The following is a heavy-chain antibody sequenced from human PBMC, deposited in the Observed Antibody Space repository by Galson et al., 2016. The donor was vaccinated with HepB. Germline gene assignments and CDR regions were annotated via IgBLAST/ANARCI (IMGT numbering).Heavy chain of an antibody. CDR3: ACKYSTGWYAGAFDP. Sequence: SLRLSCAASGFPFNNYVLGWVRQAPAKGLEWVSLISAGGVNTYSADSVKGRFTISSDNSKNTLYLQMDSLRADDTAVYYCACKYSTGWYAGAFDPWGQGTLVTVSS. CDR1: GFPFNNYV. CDR2: ISAGGVNT. J-gene: IGHJ5*02. D-gene: IGHD6-19*01. V-gene: IGHV3-23*01.